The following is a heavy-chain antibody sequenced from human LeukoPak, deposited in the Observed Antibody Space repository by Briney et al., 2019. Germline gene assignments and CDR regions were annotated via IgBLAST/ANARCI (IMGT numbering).Heavy chain of an antibody. CDR3: AKESQLSYSGTFYIDY. CDR1: GFTFSSYA. Sequence: PGRSLRLSCAASGFTFSSYATHWVRQAPGKGLEWVADISYDGSNKYYADSVKRRFTISRDNSKNTLYLQMNSLRAEDTAVYYCAKESQLSYSGTFYIDYWGQGTLVTVSA. J-gene: IGHJ4*02. CDR2: ISYDGSNK. V-gene: IGHV3-30-3*01. D-gene: IGHD1-26*01.